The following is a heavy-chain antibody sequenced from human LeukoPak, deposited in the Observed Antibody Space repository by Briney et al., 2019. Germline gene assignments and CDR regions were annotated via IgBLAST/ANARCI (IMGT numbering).Heavy chain of an antibody. V-gene: IGHV3-48*03. CDR2: ISFSGSTI. CDR3: AELGITMIGGV. J-gene: IGHJ6*04. D-gene: IGHD3-10*02. Sequence: GGSLRLSCAASGFTFSNYQINWVRQAPGRGLEWVSYISFSGSTIYYADSVRGRFTISRDNAKNSLYLQMSSLRAEDTAVYYCAELGITMIGGVWGKGTTVTISS. CDR1: GFTFSNYQ.